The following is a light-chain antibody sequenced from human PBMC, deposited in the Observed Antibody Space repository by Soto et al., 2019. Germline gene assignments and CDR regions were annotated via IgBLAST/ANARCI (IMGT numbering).Light chain of an antibody. CDR3: ASWDDSLNGHV. V-gene: IGLV1-44*01. J-gene: IGLJ1*01. Sequence: QSVLTQPPSASGTPGQRVTVSCTGSSSNIASNDVNSYQQLPGTAPKRLIYSNDQRPSGVPDRFSASKSATSASLAISGLQSEEEADDYCASWDDSLNGHVFGTGTKVTVL. CDR1: SSNIASND. CDR2: SND.